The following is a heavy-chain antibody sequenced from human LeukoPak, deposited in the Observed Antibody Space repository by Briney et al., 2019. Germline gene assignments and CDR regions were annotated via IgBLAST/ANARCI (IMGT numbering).Heavy chain of an antibody. J-gene: IGHJ4*02. CDR3: AKDIYSGSYYADYYFDY. CDR2: ISWNSGSI. CDR1: GFTFDDYA. Sequence: SLRLSCAASGFTFDDYAMHWVRQAPGKGLEWVSGISWNSGSIGYADSVKGRFTISRDNAKSSLYLQMNSLRAEDTALYYCAKDIYSGSYYADYYFDYWGQGTLVTVSS. V-gene: IGHV3-9*01. D-gene: IGHD1-26*01.